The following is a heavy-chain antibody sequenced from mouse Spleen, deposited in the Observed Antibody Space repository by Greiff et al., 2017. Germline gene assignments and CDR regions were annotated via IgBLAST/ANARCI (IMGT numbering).Heavy chain of an antibody. CDR2: ISSGGSYT. J-gene: IGHJ1*01. Sequence: DVHLVESGGGLVKPGGSLKLSCAASGFTFSSYAMSWVRQTPEKRLEWVATISSGGSYTYYPDSVKGRFTISRDNAKNTLYLQMSSLRSEDTAMYYCASELGRNFDVWGAGTTVTVSS. V-gene: IGHV5-9-3*01. CDR3: ASELGRNFDV. CDR1: GFTFSSYA. D-gene: IGHD4-1*01.